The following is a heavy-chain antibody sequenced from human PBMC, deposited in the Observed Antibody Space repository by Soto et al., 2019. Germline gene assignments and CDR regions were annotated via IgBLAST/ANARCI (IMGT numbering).Heavy chain of an antibody. CDR2: IYYSGSS. Sequence: QVQLQESGPGLVKPSETLSLTCTVSGGSISSYYWSWIQQPPGKGLEWIGYIYYSGSSNYNPSLKSRVTISVDTTKNQFSLKLSSVTAADTAVYYCARSKWYFDLWGHGTLVTVSS. J-gene: IGHJ2*01. CDR3: ARSKWYFDL. CDR1: GGSISSYY. V-gene: IGHV4-59*08.